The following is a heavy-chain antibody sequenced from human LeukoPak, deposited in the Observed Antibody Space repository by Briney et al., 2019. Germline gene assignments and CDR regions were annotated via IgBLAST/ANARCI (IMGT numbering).Heavy chain of an antibody. D-gene: IGHD4-17*01. Sequence: SVKVSCKASGGTFSSYAISWVRQAPGQGLEWMGGIIPIFGTANYAQKFQGRVTITADESTSTAYMELSSLRSEDTAVYYCARAAYGDYSSSRWYMDVWGKGTTVTVSS. J-gene: IGHJ6*03. V-gene: IGHV1-69*13. CDR2: IIPIFGTA. CDR1: GGTFSSYA. CDR3: ARAAYGDYSSSRWYMDV.